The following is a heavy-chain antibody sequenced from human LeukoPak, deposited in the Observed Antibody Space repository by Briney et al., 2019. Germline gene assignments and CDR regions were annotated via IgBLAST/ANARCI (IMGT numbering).Heavy chain of an antibody. CDR1: GFTFSSYA. V-gene: IGHV3-23*01. J-gene: IGHJ4*02. D-gene: IGHD6-19*01. CDR3: AKGSGKQWLVLYPLDY. Sequence: GGSLRLSCAASGFTFSSYAMSWVRQAPGKGLEWVSAISGSGGSTYYADSVKGRFTISRDNFKNTLYLQMNSLRAEDTAVYYCAKGSGKQWLVLYPLDYWGQGTLVTVSS. CDR2: ISGSGGST.